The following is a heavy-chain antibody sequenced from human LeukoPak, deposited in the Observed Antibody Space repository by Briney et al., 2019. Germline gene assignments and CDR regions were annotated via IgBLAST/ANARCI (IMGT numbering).Heavy chain of an antibody. D-gene: IGHD3-22*01. CDR3: ARAARFTYYYDSSGYYYTY. CDR2: INHSGST. CDR1: GVSFSGYY. J-gene: IGHJ4*02. Sequence: SETLSLTCAVYGVSFSGYYWSWIRQPPGKGLEWIGEINHSGSTNYNLSLKSRVTISVDTSKNQFSLKLSSVTAADTAVYYCARAARFTYYYDSSGYYYTYWGQGTLVTVSS. V-gene: IGHV4-34*01.